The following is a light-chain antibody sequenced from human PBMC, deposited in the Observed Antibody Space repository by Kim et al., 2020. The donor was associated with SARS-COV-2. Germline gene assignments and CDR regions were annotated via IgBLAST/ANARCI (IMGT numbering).Light chain of an antibody. CDR1: Y. V-gene: IGLV7-43*01. J-gene: IGLJ2*01. Sequence: YPNWFQQKPGQAPRALIYSISNKYSWTPARFSGPLLGGKAALTLSGVQPEDEADYYCPLYYGGAQPHVIFGGGTQLTVL. CDR3: PLYYGGAQPHVI. CDR2: SIS.